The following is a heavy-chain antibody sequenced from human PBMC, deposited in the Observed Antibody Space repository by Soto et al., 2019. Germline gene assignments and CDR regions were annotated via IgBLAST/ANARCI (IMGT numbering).Heavy chain of an antibody. D-gene: IGHD2-21*01. J-gene: IGHJ3*02. V-gene: IGHV5-51*01. CDR1: GYSFTSYW. CDR2: IYPGDSDT. Sequence: GESLKISCKGSGYSFTSYWIGWVRQMPGKGLEWMGIIYPGDSDTRYSPSFQGQVTISADKSISTAYLQWSSLKASDTAMYYCARCAAYCGGDCPNALDIWGQGTMVTVSS. CDR3: ARCAAYCGGDCPNALDI.